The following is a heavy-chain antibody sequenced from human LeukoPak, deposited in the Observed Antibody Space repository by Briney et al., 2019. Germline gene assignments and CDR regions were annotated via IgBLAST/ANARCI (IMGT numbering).Heavy chain of an antibody. V-gene: IGHV3-23*01. CDR2: IFPSGGEI. CDR3: AKGSGSQLGANDY. CDR1: GFTFSTFA. J-gene: IGHJ4*02. D-gene: IGHD1-26*01. Sequence: GGSLRLSCAASGFTFSTFAMIWVRQPPGKVLEWVSSIFPSGGEIHYADSVRGRFTISRDNSKNTLYLQMNSLRAEDTAVYYCAKGSGSQLGANDYWGQGTLVTVSS.